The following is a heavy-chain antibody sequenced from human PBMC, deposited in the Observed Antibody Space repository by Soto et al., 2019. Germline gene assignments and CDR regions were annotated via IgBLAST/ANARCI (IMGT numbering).Heavy chain of an antibody. D-gene: IGHD3-9*01. CDR2: ISYDGGDK. J-gene: IGHJ4*02. V-gene: IGHV3-30-3*01. Sequence: VGSLRLSCAASGFTFSSYTMHWVRQTPGKGLEWVAHISYDGGDKYYADSVKDRFTISRDNSKNTLYLQMNSLRAEDTSVYYCARIDILTGYYDTDYWGQGTLVTVSS. CDR1: GFTFSSYT. CDR3: ARIDILTGYYDTDY.